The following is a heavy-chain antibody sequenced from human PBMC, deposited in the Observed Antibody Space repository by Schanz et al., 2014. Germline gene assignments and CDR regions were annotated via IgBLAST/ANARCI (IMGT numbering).Heavy chain of an antibody. V-gene: IGHV3-30-3*01. J-gene: IGHJ4*02. CDR2: ISYDGTTK. D-gene: IGHD6-6*01. Sequence: QVQLVESGGGVVQPGGSLRLSCAASGFTFNSYAFHWVRQAPGKGLEWVALISYDGTTKYYADSVKGRFTISRDNSKNTLYLQMNSLRADDTAVYYCARDQSPYTNSSDVRYFDYWGQGSLVTVSS. CDR1: GFTFNSYA. CDR3: ARDQSPYTNSSDVRYFDY.